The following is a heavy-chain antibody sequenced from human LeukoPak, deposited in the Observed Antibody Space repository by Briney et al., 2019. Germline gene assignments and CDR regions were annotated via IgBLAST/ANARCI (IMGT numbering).Heavy chain of an antibody. D-gene: IGHD3-10*01. CDR2: IGRSYGST. Sequence: GGSLRLSCAASGFTFTNYAMTWVRQAPGKGLEWVSAIGRSYGSTYYADSVKGRFTISRDNSKNTLYLQMNSLRAEDTAVYYCAKDFMVRGVIGSAFDIWGQGTMVTVSS. J-gene: IGHJ3*02. CDR3: AKDFMVRGVIGSAFDI. CDR1: GFTFTNYA. V-gene: IGHV3-23*01.